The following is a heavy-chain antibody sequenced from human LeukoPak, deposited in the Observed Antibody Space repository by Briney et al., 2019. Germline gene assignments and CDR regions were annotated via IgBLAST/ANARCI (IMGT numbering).Heavy chain of an antibody. Sequence: GGSLRLSCAASGFAFSNYAMTWVRQAPGKGLEWVAAISDSASKTSYADSVKGRCTISRDNSKNTLFLQMNSLRVEDTAVYSCARDWKCDSWGQGTLVTVSS. J-gene: IGHJ4*02. CDR1: GFAFSNYA. V-gene: IGHV3-23*01. CDR3: ARDWKCDS. CDR2: ISDSASKT. D-gene: IGHD1-1*01.